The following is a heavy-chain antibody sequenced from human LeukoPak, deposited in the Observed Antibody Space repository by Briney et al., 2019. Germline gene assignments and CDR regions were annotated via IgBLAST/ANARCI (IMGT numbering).Heavy chain of an antibody. CDR2: ISGSGGDT. Sequence: GGSLRLSCAASGFTLSSYAMSWARQAPGKGLEWVSAISGSGGDTYYADSVKGRFTISRDNSKNTLYLQMNSLRAEDTALYYCATSSGWYPKYFDYWGQGTLVTVSS. CDR1: GFTLSSYA. D-gene: IGHD6-19*01. V-gene: IGHV3-23*01. CDR3: ATSSGWYPKYFDY. J-gene: IGHJ4*02.